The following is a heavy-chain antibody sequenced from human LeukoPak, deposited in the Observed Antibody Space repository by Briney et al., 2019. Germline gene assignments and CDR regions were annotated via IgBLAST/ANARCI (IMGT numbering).Heavy chain of an antibody. CDR2: ISSNGGST. CDR3: ARVGCSSTSCYISGEYYYYYYMDV. V-gene: IGHV3-64*01. J-gene: IGHJ6*03. Sequence: GGSLRLSCAASGFTFSSYAMHWVRQAPGKGLEYVSAISSNGGSTYYANSVKGRFTISSDNSKNTLYLQMGSLRAEDMAVYYCARVGCSSTSCYISGEYYYYYYMDVWGKGTTVTVSS. D-gene: IGHD2-2*02. CDR1: GFTFSSYA.